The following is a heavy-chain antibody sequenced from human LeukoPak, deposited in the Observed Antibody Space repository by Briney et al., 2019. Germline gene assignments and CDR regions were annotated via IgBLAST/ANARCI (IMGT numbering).Heavy chain of an antibody. CDR1: GYTFTSYG. D-gene: IGHD1-26*01. CDR2: IGAYNGNT. CDR3: ARVRRELLKPDWFDP. Sequence: ASVKVSCKASGYTFTSYGISWVRQAPGQGLEWMGWIGAYNGNTNYAQMLQDRVTMTTDTSTSTAYMGLRSLRSDDTAVYYCARVRRELLKPDWFDPWGQGTLVTVSS. V-gene: IGHV1-18*01. J-gene: IGHJ5*02.